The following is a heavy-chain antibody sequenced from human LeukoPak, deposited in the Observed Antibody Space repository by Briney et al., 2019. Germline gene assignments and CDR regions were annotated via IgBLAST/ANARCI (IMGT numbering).Heavy chain of an antibody. CDR1: GFTFGGYT. CDR3: ARVSIFGVVIANDY. J-gene: IGHJ4*02. CDR2: ITSGGDYM. Sequence: GGSLRLSCAASGFTFGGYTMSWVRQAPGKGLQWVSTITSGGDYMYYADPVKGRFTISRDDSKNSRYLHMNSLRAEDTAVYYCARVSIFGVVIANDYWGQGTVVTVSS. V-gene: IGHV3-21*01. D-gene: IGHD3-16*02.